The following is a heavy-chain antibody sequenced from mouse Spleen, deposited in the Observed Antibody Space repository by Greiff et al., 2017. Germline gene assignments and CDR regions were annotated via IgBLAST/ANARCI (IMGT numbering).Heavy chain of an antibody. J-gene: IGHJ1*01. D-gene: IGHD2-3*01. CDR2: ISSGGSYT. CDR1: GFTFSSYG. Sequence: EVQLVESGGDLVKPGGSLKLSCAASGFTFSSYGMSWVRQTPDKRLEWVATISSGGSYTYYPDSVKGRFTISRDNAKNTLYLQMSSLKSEDTAMYYCARPYDGYYLYWYFDVWGAGTTVTVSS. V-gene: IGHV5-6*01. CDR3: ARPYDGYYLYWYFDV.